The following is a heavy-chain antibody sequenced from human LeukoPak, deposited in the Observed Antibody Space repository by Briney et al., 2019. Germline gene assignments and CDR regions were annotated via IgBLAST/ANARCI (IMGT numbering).Heavy chain of an antibody. CDR1: GFTFDDYT. J-gene: IGHJ4*02. CDR3: AKDRLTRYCSGGSCYWGFDY. CDR2: ISCNGDIT. V-gene: IGHV3-43*01. Sequence: GGSLRLSCAASGFTFDDYTMHWVRQAPGKGLEWVSLISCNGDITYYADSVKGRFTISRDNTKNSLYLQMNSLRTEDTAFYYCAKDRLTRYCSGGSCYWGFDYWGQGTLVTVSS. D-gene: IGHD2-15*01.